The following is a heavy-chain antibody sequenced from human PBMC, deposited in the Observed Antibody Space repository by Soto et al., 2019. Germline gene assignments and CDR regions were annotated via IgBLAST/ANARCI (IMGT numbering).Heavy chain of an antibody. CDR2: INHSGST. Sequence: SETLSLTCAVYGGSFSGYYWSWIRQPPGKGLEWIGEINHSGSTNYNPSLKSRVTISVDTSKNQFSLKLSSVTAADTAVYYCARGRGDFDYWGQGTLVTVSS. J-gene: IGHJ4*02. V-gene: IGHV4-34*01. CDR3: ARGRGDFDY. CDR1: GGSFSGYY.